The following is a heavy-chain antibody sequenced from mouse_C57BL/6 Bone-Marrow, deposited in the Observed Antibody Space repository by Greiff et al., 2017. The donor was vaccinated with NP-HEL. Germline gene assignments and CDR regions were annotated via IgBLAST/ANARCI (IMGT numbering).Heavy chain of an antibody. J-gene: IGHJ2*01. Sequence: EVMLVESGGGLVQPGGSMKLSCVASGFTFSNYWMNWVRQSPEKGLEWVAQIRLKSDNYATHYAESVKGRFTISRDDSKSSVYLQMNNLRAEDTGIYYCTGACDGYYLFDYWGQGTTLTVSS. D-gene: IGHD2-3*01. CDR2: IRLKSDNYAT. CDR3: TGACDGYYLFDY. CDR1: GFTFSNYW. V-gene: IGHV6-3*01.